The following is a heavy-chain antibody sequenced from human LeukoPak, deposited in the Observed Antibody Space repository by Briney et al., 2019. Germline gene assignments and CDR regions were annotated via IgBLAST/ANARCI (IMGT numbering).Heavy chain of an antibody. CDR3: TREGRGSDAFDY. J-gene: IGHJ4*02. CDR2: IRSKAYGGTT. Sequence: GGSLRLSCTPSAFTLCDDAMSWGRQAPGTGLEWVGLIRSKAYGGTTEYAASVKGRFTITRDDARRIVYLQMNSLKTEDTAVYYCTREGRGSDAFDYWGQGTLVTVSS. D-gene: IGHD3-16*01. V-gene: IGHV3-49*04. CDR1: AFTLCDDA.